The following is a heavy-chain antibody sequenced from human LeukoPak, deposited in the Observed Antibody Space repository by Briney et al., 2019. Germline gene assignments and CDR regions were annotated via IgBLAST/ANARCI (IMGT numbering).Heavy chain of an antibody. D-gene: IGHD2-8*02. CDR2: VYYGGNT. V-gene: IGHV4-39*02. CDR3: ARMGGYCIGGTCLTHDVWGSGPQVPLDY. J-gene: IGHJ4*02. Sequence: SETLSLTCTVSGGSISSSSSFWGWIRQPPGKGLEWIGCVYYGGNTYYNPSLRSRVSMSADTSKNHFSLKLSSVTAADTAVYYCARMGGYCIGGTCLTHDVWGSGPQVPLDYWGQGTLVTVSS. CDR1: GGSISSSSSF.